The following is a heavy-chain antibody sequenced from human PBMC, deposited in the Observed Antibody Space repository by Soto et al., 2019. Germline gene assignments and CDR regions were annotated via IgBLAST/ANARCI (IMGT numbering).Heavy chain of an antibody. CDR3: ARDNRYFDWFSSVYYYMDV. Sequence: GGSLRLSCAASGFTFSSYWMSWVRQAPGKGLEWVANIKQDGSEKYYVDSVKGRFTISRDNAKNSLYLQMNSLRAEDTAVYYCARDNRYFDWFSSVYYYMDVWGKGTTVTVSS. CDR2: IKQDGSEK. V-gene: IGHV3-7*01. D-gene: IGHD3-9*01. J-gene: IGHJ6*03. CDR1: GFTFSSYW.